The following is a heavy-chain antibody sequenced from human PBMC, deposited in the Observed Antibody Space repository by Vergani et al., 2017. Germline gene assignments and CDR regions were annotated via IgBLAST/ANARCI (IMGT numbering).Heavy chain of an antibody. CDR2: IYTSGRT. Sequence: QVQLQESGPGLVKPSQTLSLTCTVSGGSISSGSYYWSWIRQPAGKGLEWIGRIYTSGRTNYNPSLKSRVTISVDTSKNQFSLKLSSVTAADTAVYYCARGGDSSGYYYYYYYYGMDVWGQGTTVTVSS. J-gene: IGHJ6*02. D-gene: IGHD3-22*01. V-gene: IGHV4-61*02. CDR1: GGSISSGSYY. CDR3: ARGGDSSGYYYYYYYYGMDV.